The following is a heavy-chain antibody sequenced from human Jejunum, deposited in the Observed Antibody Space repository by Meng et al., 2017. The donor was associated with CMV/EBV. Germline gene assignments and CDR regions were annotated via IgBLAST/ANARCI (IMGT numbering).Heavy chain of an antibody. J-gene: IGHJ4*02. V-gene: IGHV1-2*02. CDR3: AKDGGSYLDYYFDY. Sequence: EYTLPDYYMHWVRQAPGQGLEWMGWINPNTGGTNYAQKFQGRVTMTRDTSTNTAYMELTRLRSDDTALYYCAKDGGSYLDYYFDYWGQGTLVTVSS. CDR1: EYTLPDYY. CDR2: INPNTGGT. D-gene: IGHD1-26*01.